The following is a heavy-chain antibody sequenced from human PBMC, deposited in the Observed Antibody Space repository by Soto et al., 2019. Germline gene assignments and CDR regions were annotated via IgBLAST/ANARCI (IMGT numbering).Heavy chain of an antibody. V-gene: IGHV3-30*04. CDR1: GFTFSGYA. J-gene: IGHJ4*02. CDR3: ARQGGSSGIWYCDS. CDR2: TSYDENYK. D-gene: IGHD6-6*01. Sequence: QVQLVESGGGVVQPGRSLRLSCAASGFTFSGYAMHWVRQAPGKGLEWVAATSYDENYKYYADSVKGRFTISRDNSKNTLFLQMNSLRSEDTAVYYCARQGGSSGIWYCDSGGQGSLVTVSS.